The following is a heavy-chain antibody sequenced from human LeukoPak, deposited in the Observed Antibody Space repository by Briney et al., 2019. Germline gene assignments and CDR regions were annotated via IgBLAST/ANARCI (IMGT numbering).Heavy chain of an antibody. CDR2: VYSGGGT. D-gene: IGHD3-22*01. J-gene: IGHJ4*02. Sequence: GGSLRLSCAASGLTVSTNYMYWVRQAPGRGLEWVSVVYSGGGTYYADSVKGRFTISRDNSKNRLYLQMNSLRAEDTAVYYCTAGSSGVFDYWGQGTLVTASS. CDR3: TAGSSGVFDY. CDR1: GLTVSTNY. V-gene: IGHV3-53*01.